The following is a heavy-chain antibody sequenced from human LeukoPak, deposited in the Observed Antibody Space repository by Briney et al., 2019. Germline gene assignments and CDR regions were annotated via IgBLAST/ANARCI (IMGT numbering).Heavy chain of an antibody. CDR2: IYRSGTT. D-gene: IGHD4-17*01. J-gene: IGHJ4*02. Sequence: SETLTLTCAVSGGSISSTNWWSCVRQPPGKGLEWIGEIYRSGTTNYKPSLKSRVTISLDKSRNHFSLKLTSVTAADTAVYYCAREIRRWALRIVFDYWGQGTLVTVSS. CDR1: GGSISSTNW. CDR3: AREIRRWALRIVFDY. V-gene: IGHV4-4*02.